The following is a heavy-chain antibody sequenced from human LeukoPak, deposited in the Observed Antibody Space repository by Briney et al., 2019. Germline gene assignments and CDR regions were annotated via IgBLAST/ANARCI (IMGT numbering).Heavy chain of an antibody. CDR1: GFTFSSYA. CDR3: ARVVVPAEMGYYYGMDV. V-gene: IGHV3-30-3*01. D-gene: IGHD2-2*01. Sequence: GGSLRLSCAASGFTFSSYAMNWVRQAPGKGLEWVAVISYDGSNKYYADSVKGRFTISRDNSKNTLWLQMNSLRAEDTAVYYCARVVVPAEMGYYYGMDVWGQGTTVTVSS. J-gene: IGHJ6*02. CDR2: ISYDGSNK.